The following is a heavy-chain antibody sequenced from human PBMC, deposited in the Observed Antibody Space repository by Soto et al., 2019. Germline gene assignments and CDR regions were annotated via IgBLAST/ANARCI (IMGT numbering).Heavy chain of an antibody. V-gene: IGHV1-18*01. J-gene: IGHJ6*03. CDR3: ARAGEVTTALDYYYYYYMDV. CDR1: GYTFTSYG. D-gene: IGHD4-4*01. Sequence: VKVSCKASGYTFTSYGISWVRQAPGQGLEWMGWISAYNGNTNYAQKLQGRVTMTTDTSTSTAYMELRSLRSDDTAVYYCARAGEVTTALDYYYYYYMDVWGKGTTVTVSS. CDR2: ISAYNGNT.